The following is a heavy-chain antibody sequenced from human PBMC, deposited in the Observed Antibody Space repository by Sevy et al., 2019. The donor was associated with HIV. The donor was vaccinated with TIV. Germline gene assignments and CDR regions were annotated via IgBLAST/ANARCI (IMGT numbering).Heavy chain of an antibody. D-gene: IGHD6-13*01. V-gene: IGHV3-23*01. CDR2: LSGSGGST. CDR3: AKDRVWELGDAFDI. J-gene: IGHJ3*02. CDR1: GFTFSTYA. Sequence: GGSLRLSCAASGFTFSTYAMSWVRQAPGKGLEWVSGLSGSGGSTNYADSVRGRFTISRDNSKNTLYLQMSSLRAEDTAVYYCAKDRVWELGDAFDIWGQGTMVTVSS.